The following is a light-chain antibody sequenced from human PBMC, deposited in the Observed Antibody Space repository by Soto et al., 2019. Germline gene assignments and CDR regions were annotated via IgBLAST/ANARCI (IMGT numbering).Light chain of an antibody. V-gene: IGLV2-14*01. CDR1: SSDVGGYNY. Sequence: QSALTQPASVSESPGQSITISCTGTSSDVGGYNYVSWYQQHPGKAPNLMIYEVSNRPSGVSYRFSGSKSGNTASLTISGLQAEDEADYYCTSYTSSRTLVFGGGTKLTVL. CDR3: TSYTSSRTLV. CDR2: EVS. J-gene: IGLJ2*01.